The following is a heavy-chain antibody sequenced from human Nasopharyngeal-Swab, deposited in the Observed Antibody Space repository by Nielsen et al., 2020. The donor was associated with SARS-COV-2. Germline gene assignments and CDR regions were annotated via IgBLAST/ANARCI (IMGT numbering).Heavy chain of an antibody. CDR2: IWYDGSNK. CDR1: GFTFSSFG. D-gene: IGHD3-16*01. Sequence: EGSLRLSCAASGFTFSSFGMHWVRQAPGKGLEWVAVIWYDGSNKYYADSVKGRFTISRDNSKNTLYLQMNSLRAEDTAVYYCAREGEGIGWYFDLWGRGTLVTVSS. V-gene: IGHV3-33*01. J-gene: IGHJ2*01. CDR3: AREGEGIGWYFDL.